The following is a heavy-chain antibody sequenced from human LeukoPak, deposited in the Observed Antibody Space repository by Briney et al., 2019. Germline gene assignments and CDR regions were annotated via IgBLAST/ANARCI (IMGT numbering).Heavy chain of an antibody. Sequence: ASVKVSCKASGYTFTSYGISWVRQAPGQGLEWMGWISTYNGHTNYARKVQGRVTMTTDTSTSTAYMELRSLRSDDTAVYYCARGHSTERTQYFFDFWGQGTLVTVSS. J-gene: IGHJ4*02. CDR3: ARGHSTERTQYFFDF. D-gene: IGHD4-17*01. CDR2: ISTYNGHT. CDR1: GYTFTSYG. V-gene: IGHV1-18*01.